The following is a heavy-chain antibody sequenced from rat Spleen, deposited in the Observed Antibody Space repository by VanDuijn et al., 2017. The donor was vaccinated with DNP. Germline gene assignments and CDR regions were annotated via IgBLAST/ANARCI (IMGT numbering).Heavy chain of an antibody. CDR3: ARWTRYFDA. CDR2: ITYSGNT. CDR1: GYSITSSY. D-gene: IGHD1-4*01. V-gene: IGHV3-1*01. Sequence: EVQLQESGPGLVKPSQSLSLTCSVTGYSITSSYRWNWIRKFPGNKLEYIGHITYSGNTNYNPSLVSRISITRDTSKNQFFLQLNSVTTEDTATYYCARWTRYFDAWGQGVMVTVSS. J-gene: IGHJ2*01.